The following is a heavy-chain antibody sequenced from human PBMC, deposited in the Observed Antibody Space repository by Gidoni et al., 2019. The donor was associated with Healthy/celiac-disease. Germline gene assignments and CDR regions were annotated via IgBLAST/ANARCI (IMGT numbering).Heavy chain of an antibody. J-gene: IGHJ5*02. D-gene: IGHD1-26*01. CDR3: ARLGSGTLKWELLLGWFDP. CDR2: ISSSSSYI. Sequence: GFTFSSYSMNWVRQAPGKGLAWVSSISSSSSYIYYADSVKGRFTISRDNAKNSLYLQMNSLRAEDTAVYYCARLGSGTLKWELLLGWFDPWGQGTLVTVSS. CDR1: GFTFSSYS. V-gene: IGHV3-21*01.